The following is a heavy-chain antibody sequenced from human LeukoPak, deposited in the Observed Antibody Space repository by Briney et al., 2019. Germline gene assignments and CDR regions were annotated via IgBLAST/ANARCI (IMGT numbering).Heavy chain of an antibody. CDR1: GYTFTSYY. CDR3: ARNDGVPALSFDY. Sequence: GASVKVSCKASGYTFTSYYMHWVRQAPGQGLEWMGWINPNSGGTNYAQKFQGRVTMTRDTSISTAYMELSRLRSDDTAVYYCARNDGVPALSFDYWGQGTLVTVSS. CDR2: INPNSGGT. V-gene: IGHV1-2*02. D-gene: IGHD2-2*01. J-gene: IGHJ4*02.